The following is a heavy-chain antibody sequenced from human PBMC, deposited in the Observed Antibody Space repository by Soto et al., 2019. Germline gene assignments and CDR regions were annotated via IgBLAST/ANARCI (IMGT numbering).Heavy chain of an antibody. CDR2: IIPILGIA. V-gene: IGHV1-69*02. CDR3: ARHDVVVVAAIVF. D-gene: IGHD2-15*01. CDR1: GGTFSSYT. Sequence: SVKVSCKASGGTFSSYTISWVRQAPGQGLEWMGRIIPILGIANYAQKFQGRVTITADKSTSTAYMELSSLRSEDTAVYYCARHDVVVVAAIVFWGQGTLVTVSS. J-gene: IGHJ4*02.